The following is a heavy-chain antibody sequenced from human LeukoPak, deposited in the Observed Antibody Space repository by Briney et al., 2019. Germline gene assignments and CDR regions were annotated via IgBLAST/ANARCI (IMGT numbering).Heavy chain of an antibody. J-gene: IGHJ4*02. CDR1: GFPFSSYA. D-gene: IGHD2-15*01. CDR2: IAGSDGFT. CDR3: ANFWGIPTLLL. Sequence: GGSLRLSCAASGFPFSSYAMNWVRQAPGKGLEWVSVIAGSDGFTQYADSVKGRFTISRDNSKNTLYLQMNSLRAEDTAVYYCANFWGIPTLLLWGQGTLVTVSS. V-gene: IGHV3-23*01.